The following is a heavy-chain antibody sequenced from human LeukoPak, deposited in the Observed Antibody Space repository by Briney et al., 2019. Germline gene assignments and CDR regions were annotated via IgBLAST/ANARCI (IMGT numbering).Heavy chain of an antibody. V-gene: IGHV3-21*01. CDR2: ISSTSSYI. D-gene: IGHD3-10*01. J-gene: IGHJ4*02. CDR3: ARCYASGSCGIDY. CDR1: GFTFSSYS. Sequence: AGGSLRLSCAASGFTFSSYSMNWVRQAPGKGLQWVSSISSTSSYIYYADSVKGRFTVSRDNAKNSLSLQMNSLGAEDTAVYYCARCYASGSCGIDYWGQGTLVTVSS.